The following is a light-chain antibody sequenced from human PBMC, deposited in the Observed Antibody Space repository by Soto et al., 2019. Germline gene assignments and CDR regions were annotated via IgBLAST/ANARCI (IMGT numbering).Light chain of an antibody. Sequence: QSALTQPPSASGSPGQSVTISCTGTSSDVGGYNYVSWFQQHPGKAPKLIIHEVNQRPSGVPDRFSGSKSGTSASLAINGLQSEDEADYFCAAWDDSLDGYVFGTGTKLTVL. CDR1: SSDVGGYNY. CDR2: EVN. J-gene: IGLJ1*01. V-gene: IGLV2-8*01. CDR3: AAWDDSLDGYV.